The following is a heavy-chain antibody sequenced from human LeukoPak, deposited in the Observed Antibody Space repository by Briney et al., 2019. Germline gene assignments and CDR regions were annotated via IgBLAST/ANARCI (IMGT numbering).Heavy chain of an antibody. CDR2: IVVGSGNT. CDR1: GFTFTSSA. CDR3: ARAGTVEMTPLDY. D-gene: IGHD5-24*01. V-gene: IGHV1-58*01. Sequence: SVKVSCKASGFTFTSSAVQWVRQARGQRLEWIGWIVVGSGNTNYAQKFQERVTITRDMSTSTAYMELSSLRSEDTAVYYCARAGTVEMTPLDYWGQGTLVTVPS. J-gene: IGHJ4*02.